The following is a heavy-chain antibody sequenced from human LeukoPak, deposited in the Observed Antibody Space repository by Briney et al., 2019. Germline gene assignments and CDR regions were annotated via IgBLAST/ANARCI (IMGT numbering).Heavy chain of an antibody. D-gene: IGHD3-16*02. V-gene: IGHV3-21*01. CDR3: ARYREMNDYAWGSYQYYYYGMDV. CDR2: ISSSSSYI. Sequence: GGSLRLSCAASGFTFSSYSMNWVRQAPGKGLEWVSSISSSSSYIYYADSVKGRFTISRDNAKNSLYLQMNSLRAEDTAVYYCARYREMNDYAWGSYQYYYYGMDVWGQGTTVTVSS. CDR1: GFTFSSYS. J-gene: IGHJ6*02.